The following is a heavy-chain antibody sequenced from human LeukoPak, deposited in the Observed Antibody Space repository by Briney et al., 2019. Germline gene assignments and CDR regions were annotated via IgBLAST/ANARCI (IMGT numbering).Heavy chain of an antibody. V-gene: IGHV4-39*01. CDR1: GGSISSSSYY. D-gene: IGHD6-6*01. CDR2: IYYSGST. J-gene: IGHJ2*01. CDR3: ARLHSSSDWYFDL. Sequence: PSETLSLTCTVSGGSISSSSYYWGWIRQPPGKGLEWIGSIYYSGSTYYSPSLKSRVTISVDTSKNQFSLKLSSVTAADTAVYYCARLHSSSDWYFDLWGRGTLVTVSS.